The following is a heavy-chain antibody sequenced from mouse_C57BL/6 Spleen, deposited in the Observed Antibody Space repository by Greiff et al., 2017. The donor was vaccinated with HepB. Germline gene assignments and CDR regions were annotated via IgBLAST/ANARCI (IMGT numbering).Heavy chain of an antibody. CDR3: AKLARGPLYWYFDV. Sequence: QVQLQQSGAELVKPGASVKISCKASGYAFSSYWMNWVKQRPGKGLEWIGQIYPGDGDTNYNGKFKGKATLTADKSSRTAYMQLSSLTSEDSAVYFCAKLARGPLYWYFDVWGTGTTVTVSS. D-gene: IGHD4-1*01. CDR2: IYPGDGDT. J-gene: IGHJ1*03. CDR1: GYAFSSYW. V-gene: IGHV1-80*01.